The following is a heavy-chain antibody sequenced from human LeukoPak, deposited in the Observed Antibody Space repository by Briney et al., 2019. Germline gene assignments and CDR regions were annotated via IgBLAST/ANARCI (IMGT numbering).Heavy chain of an antibody. D-gene: IGHD1-26*01. CDR3: ARAQGVGATAFDY. CDR2: IWYDGSNK. V-gene: IGHV3-33*01. CDR1: GFTFSSYG. Sequence: GGSLRLSCAASGFTFSSYGMHWVRQAPGKGLEWVAVIWYDGSNKYYADSVRGRFTISRDNSKNTLYLQMNSLRAEDTAVYYCARAQGVGATAFDYWGQGTLVTVSS. J-gene: IGHJ4*02.